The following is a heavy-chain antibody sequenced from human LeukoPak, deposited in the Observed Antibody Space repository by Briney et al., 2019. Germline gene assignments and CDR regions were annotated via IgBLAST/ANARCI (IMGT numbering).Heavy chain of an antibody. CDR2: IKQDGSEK. D-gene: IGHD4/OR15-4a*01. Sequence: GGSLRLSCAASGFTFSNYWMNWVRQAPGKGLEWVANIKQDGSEKYYVDSVKGRFTISRDNAKNSLYLQMDSLRVEDTAVYYCARDVDYANPRHDYWGQGTLVTVSS. CDR1: GFTFSNYW. J-gene: IGHJ4*02. V-gene: IGHV3-7*01. CDR3: ARDVDYANPRHDY.